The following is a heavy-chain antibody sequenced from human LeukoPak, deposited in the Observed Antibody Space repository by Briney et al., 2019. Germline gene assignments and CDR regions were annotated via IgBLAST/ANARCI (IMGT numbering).Heavy chain of an antibody. CDR3: ARDRGDGYNIFDY. D-gene: IGHD5-24*01. CDR1: GGSISTSSYY. Sequence: SETLSLTCTVSGGSISTSSYYWGWIRQPPGKGLEWIGSIYYSGSTYYNPPLKSRVTISVDTSKNQFSLKLSSVTAADTAVYYCARDRGDGYNIFDYWGQGTLVTVSS. J-gene: IGHJ4*02. CDR2: IYYSGST. V-gene: IGHV4-39*02.